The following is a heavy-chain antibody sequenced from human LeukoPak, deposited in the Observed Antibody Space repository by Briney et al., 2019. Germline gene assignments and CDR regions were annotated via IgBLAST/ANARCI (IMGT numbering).Heavy chain of an antibody. D-gene: IGHD5-18*01. J-gene: IGHJ4*02. CDR2: ISSNGGST. CDR3: ARGGTYTYGSPFGY. V-gene: IGHV3-64*01. CDR1: GFTFSSYA. Sequence: GASVKVSCKASGFTFSSYAMHWVRQAPGKGLEYVSDISSNGGSTYYANSVKGRFTISRDNSKNTLYLQMGSLRTEDMAVYYCARGGTYTYGSPFGYWGQGTLVTVSS.